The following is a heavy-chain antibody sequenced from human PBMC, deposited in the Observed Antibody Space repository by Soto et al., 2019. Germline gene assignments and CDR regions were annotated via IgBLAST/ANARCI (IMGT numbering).Heavy chain of an antibody. CDR2: ISSSGSTI. Sequence: GGSLRLSCAASGFTFSDYYMSWIRQAPGKGLEWVSYISSSGSTIYYADSVKGRFTISRDNAKNSLYLQMNSLRAEDTAVYYCASVVVVVAATDAFDIWGQGTMVTVSS. D-gene: IGHD2-15*01. CDR1: GFTFSDYY. J-gene: IGHJ3*02. V-gene: IGHV3-11*01. CDR3: ASVVVVVAATDAFDI.